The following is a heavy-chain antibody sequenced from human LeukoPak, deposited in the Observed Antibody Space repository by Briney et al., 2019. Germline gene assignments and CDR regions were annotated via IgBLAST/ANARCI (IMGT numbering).Heavy chain of an antibody. D-gene: IGHD6-19*01. V-gene: IGHV1-18*04. J-gene: IGHJ5*02. CDR3: ARDLSGQWLDPRGSYNWFDP. CDR1: GYTFTSYG. Sequence: ASVKVSCKASGYTFTSYGISWVRQAPGQGLEWMGWISAYNGNTNYPQKLQGRVTMTTDTSTSTAYMELRSLRSDDTAVYYCARDLSGQWLDPRGSYNWFDPWGQGTLVTVSS. CDR2: ISAYNGNT.